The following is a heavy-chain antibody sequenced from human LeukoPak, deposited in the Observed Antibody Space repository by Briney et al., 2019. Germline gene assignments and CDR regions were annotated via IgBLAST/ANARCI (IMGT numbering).Heavy chain of an antibody. J-gene: IGHJ4*02. Sequence: SVKVSCKASGGTFSSYAISWVRQAPGQGLEWMGRIIPVFGTANYAQKFQGRVTITTDESTSTAYMELSSLRSEDTAVYYCARDDSGGYYSYYFDYWGQGTLVTVSS. CDR3: ARDDSGGYYSYYFDY. CDR1: GGTFSSYA. V-gene: IGHV1-69*05. D-gene: IGHD3-22*01. CDR2: IIPVFGTA.